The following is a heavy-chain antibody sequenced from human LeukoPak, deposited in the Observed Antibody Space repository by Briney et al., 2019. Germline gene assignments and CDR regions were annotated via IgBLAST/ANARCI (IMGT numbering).Heavy chain of an antibody. CDR3: ARDSYGSGSYGY. V-gene: IGHV1-69*04. CDR1: GGTFSSYA. Sequence: ASVKVSCKASGGTFSSYAISWVRQAPGQGLEWMGRIIPILGIANYAQKFQGRVTITADKSTSTAYMELSSLRSEDTAVYYCARDSYGSGSYGYWGQGTLVTVSS. D-gene: IGHD3-10*01. J-gene: IGHJ4*02. CDR2: IIPILGIA.